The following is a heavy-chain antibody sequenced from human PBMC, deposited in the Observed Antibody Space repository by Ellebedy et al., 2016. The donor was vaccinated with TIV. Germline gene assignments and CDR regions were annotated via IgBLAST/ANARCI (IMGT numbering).Heavy chain of an antibody. CDR3: ASAVLRFLEAFDP. V-gene: IGHV1-3*01. D-gene: IGHD3-3*01. J-gene: IGHJ5*02. Sequence: ASVKVSCXASGYTFTSYAMHWVRQAPGQRLEWMGWINAGNGNTKYSQKFQGRVTITRDTSASTAYMELSSLRSEDTAVYYCASAVLRFLEAFDPWGQGTLVTVSS. CDR1: GYTFTSYA. CDR2: INAGNGNT.